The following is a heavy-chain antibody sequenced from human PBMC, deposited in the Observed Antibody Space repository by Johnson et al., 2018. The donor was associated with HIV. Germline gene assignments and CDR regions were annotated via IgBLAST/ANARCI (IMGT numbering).Heavy chain of an antibody. Sequence: VQLVESGGGLVQPGESLRLSCAASGFTFSTYDMHWVRQAPGKGLEWVSVLFSGGSIYFADSVKGRFTISRDNSKNTLYLQMNSLRAEDTAVYYCARGEGIMNAFDIWGQGTMVTVSS. CDR3: ARGEGIMNAFDI. V-gene: IGHV3-66*01. D-gene: IGHD3-16*01. CDR2: LFSGGSI. J-gene: IGHJ3*02. CDR1: GFTFSTYD.